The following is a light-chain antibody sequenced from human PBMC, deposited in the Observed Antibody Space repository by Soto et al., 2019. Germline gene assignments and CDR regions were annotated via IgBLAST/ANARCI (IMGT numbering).Light chain of an antibody. V-gene: IGKV1-27*01. CDR3: QKYNDVPFT. Sequence: DIQMTQSPSSLSASVGDRVTITCRASQGFITYLAWYQQKPGKVPMLLIYATSTLQSGVPSRFSGSGSGTDFTLTISSLQPEDVATYYCQKYNDVPFTFGPGTKVDIK. J-gene: IGKJ3*01. CDR2: ATS. CDR1: QGFITY.